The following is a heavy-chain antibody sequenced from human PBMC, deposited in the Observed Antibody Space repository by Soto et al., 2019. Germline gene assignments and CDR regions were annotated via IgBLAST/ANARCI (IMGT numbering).Heavy chain of an antibody. CDR1: GGSFSGYY. V-gene: IGHV4-34*01. CDR3: ARSVAVPGAHIDY. D-gene: IGHD6-19*01. CDR2: INHSGST. Sequence: ETLSLTCAVYGGSFSGYYWSWIRQPPGKGLEWIGEINHSGSTNYNPSLKSRVTISVDTSKNQFSLKLSSVTAADTAVYFCARSVAVPGAHIDYWGQGTQVTVSS. J-gene: IGHJ4*02.